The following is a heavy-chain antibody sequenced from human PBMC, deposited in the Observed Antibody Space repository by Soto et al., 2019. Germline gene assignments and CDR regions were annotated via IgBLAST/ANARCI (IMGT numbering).Heavy chain of an antibody. Sequence: QVQLQESGPGLVKPSQTLSLTCTVSGGSISSGGYYWSWIRQHPGKGLEWIGYIYYSGSTYYNPSLKSRVTISVDTSKNQFSLKLSSVTAADTAVYYCARDHRLGYCSGGSCYNGDFFDYWGQGTLVTVSS. D-gene: IGHD2-15*01. CDR2: IYYSGST. CDR1: GGSISSGGYY. V-gene: IGHV4-31*03. J-gene: IGHJ4*02. CDR3: ARDHRLGYCSGGSCYNGDFFDY.